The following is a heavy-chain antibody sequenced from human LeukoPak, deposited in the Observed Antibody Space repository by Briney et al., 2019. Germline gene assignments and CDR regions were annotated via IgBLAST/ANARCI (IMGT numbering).Heavy chain of an antibody. J-gene: IGHJ3*02. CDR2: IYYSGST. Sequence: PSETLSLTCTVSGDSYSSPYWSWIRQPPGKGLEWIGYIYYSGSTNYNPSLKSRVTISVDTSKNQFSLKLSSVTAADTAVYYCARRVPAAKTGAFDIWGQGTMVTVSS. CDR3: ARRVPAAKTGAFDI. CDR1: GDSYSSPY. V-gene: IGHV4-59*08. D-gene: IGHD2-2*01.